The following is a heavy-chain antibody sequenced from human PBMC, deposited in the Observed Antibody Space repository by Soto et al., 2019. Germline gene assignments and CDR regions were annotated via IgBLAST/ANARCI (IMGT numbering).Heavy chain of an antibody. CDR1: GYTFTSYY. CDR2: INPSGGST. D-gene: IGHD3-3*01. Sequence: ASVKVSCKASGYTFTSYYMHWVRQAPGQGLEWMGIINPSGGSTSYAQKFQGRVTMTRDTSTSTVYMELSSLRSEDTAVYYCARDHVDFWSGYYARHDAFDIWGQGTMVTVSS. CDR3: ARDHVDFWSGYYARHDAFDI. J-gene: IGHJ3*02. V-gene: IGHV1-46*01.